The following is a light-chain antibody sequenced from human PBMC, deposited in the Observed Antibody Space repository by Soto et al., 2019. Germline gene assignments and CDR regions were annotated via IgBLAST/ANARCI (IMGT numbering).Light chain of an antibody. V-gene: IGKV1-39*01. J-gene: IGKJ1*01. CDR2: AAS. CDR3: QHSYSTRWT. CDR1: QSISSY. Sequence: DIQMTQSPSSLSASVGDRVTITCRASQSISSYLNWYQQKPGKAPKLLIYAASSLQSGVPSRFGGSGSGTDFTLTISSLQPEDFATYYCQHSYSTRWTFGQGTKVEIK.